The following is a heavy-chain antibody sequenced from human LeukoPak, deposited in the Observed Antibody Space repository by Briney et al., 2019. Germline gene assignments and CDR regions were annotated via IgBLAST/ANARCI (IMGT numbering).Heavy chain of an antibody. J-gene: IGHJ6*03. CDR3: ARGSSGWEGGNYYYYMDV. Sequence: PSETLSLTCTVSGASMINYYWAWIRQPAGKGLEWIGRIYTSGSTNYNPSLKSRVTMSVDTSKNQFSLKLSSVTAADTAVYYCARGSSGWEGGNYYYYMDVWGKGTTVTVSS. CDR1: GASMINYY. CDR2: IYTSGST. V-gene: IGHV4-4*07. D-gene: IGHD6-19*01.